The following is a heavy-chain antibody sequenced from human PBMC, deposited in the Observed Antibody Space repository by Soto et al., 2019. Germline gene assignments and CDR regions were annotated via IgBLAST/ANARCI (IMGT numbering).Heavy chain of an antibody. Sequence: QVQLLQSVAEVKKPGASVKVSCKASGYTFTSYGISWMRQAPGQGLEWMGWISVYNGNTNYAQKLQGRVTMTTDTYTITAYMALSSLRSDDTAVYYCAREYYYGKATWYWGQENLVTVS. CDR2: ISVYNGNT. CDR1: GYTFTSYG. J-gene: IGHJ4*02. CDR3: AREYYYGKATWY. D-gene: IGHD3-10*01. V-gene: IGHV1-18*01.